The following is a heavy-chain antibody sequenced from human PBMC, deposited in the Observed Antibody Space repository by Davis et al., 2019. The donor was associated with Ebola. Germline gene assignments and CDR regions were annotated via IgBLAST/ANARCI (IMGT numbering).Heavy chain of an antibody. CDR2: IKQDGSEK. V-gene: IGHV3-7*03. CDR1: GFTSSSYW. CDR3: ARGGGSY. Sequence: GGSLRLSCEAPGFTSSSYWMSWVPQAPGKGLEWVANIKQDGSEKYYVDTVKGRFTISRDNAKNSLDLQMNSLVAEDTGVYYCARGGGSYWGQGTLVTVSS. J-gene: IGHJ4*02. D-gene: IGHD1-26*01.